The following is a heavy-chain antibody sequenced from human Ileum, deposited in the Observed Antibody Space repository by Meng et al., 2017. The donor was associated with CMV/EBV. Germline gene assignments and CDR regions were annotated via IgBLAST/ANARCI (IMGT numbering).Heavy chain of an antibody. CDR1: GFTFSDYY. CDR3: VKDSAKFYEVIYTGMDV. D-gene: IGHD2-21*01. V-gene: IGHV3-33*03. Sequence: GESLKISCATSGFTFSDYYMSWIRQAPGKGLEWVAVIWYNGNNKDYADSVKGRFTVSRDNSKNTVYLQMDSLRDEDTGVYYCVKDSAKFYEVIYTGMDVWGQGTKVTVSS. CDR2: IWYNGNNK. J-gene: IGHJ6*02.